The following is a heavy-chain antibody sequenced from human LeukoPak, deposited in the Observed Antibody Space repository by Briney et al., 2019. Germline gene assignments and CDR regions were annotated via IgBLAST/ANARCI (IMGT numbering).Heavy chain of an antibody. CDR1: GFTFSSYG. Sequence: PGGSLRLSCAASGFTFSSYGMHWVRQAPGKGLEWVAVTSYDGSNKYYADSVKGRFTISRDNSKNTLYLQMNSLRAEDTALYYCAKAYGSGSYFFDYWGQGTLVTVSS. D-gene: IGHD3-10*01. V-gene: IGHV3-30*18. CDR3: AKAYGSGSYFFDY. CDR2: TSYDGSNK. J-gene: IGHJ4*02.